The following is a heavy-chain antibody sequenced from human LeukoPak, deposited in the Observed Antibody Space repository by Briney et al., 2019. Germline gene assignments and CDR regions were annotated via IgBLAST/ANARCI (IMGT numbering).Heavy chain of an antibody. D-gene: IGHD2-2*01. CDR2: IYYSGRT. V-gene: IGHV4-59*08. J-gene: IGHJ5*02. CDR1: GGSISIYY. Sequence: SETLSLTCSVSGGSISIYYGSWMREPPGKGLEGIGYIYYSGRTNYKPSLKSRVTISVDTSKTQFSLKLSSVTAADTAVYYCARGSTSSQSWFDPWGQGTLVTVSS. CDR3: ARGSTSSQSWFDP.